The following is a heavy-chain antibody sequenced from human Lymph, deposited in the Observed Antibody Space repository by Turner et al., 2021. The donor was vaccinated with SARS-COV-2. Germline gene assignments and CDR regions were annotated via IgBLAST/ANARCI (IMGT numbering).Heavy chain of an antibody. J-gene: IGHJ4*02. D-gene: IGHD2-2*01. Sequence: EVQLLESGGGLVQPGGSLRLSCAASGFTFGSYAMSWVRKAPGKGLEWVSAISGSGGSKYDEDPGKGRFTISRDNSKNTLYLKMNSLRAEDTAVYYCAKGGGWGYQLGVYFDYWGQGTLVTVSS. V-gene: IGHV3-23*01. CDR1: GFTFGSYA. CDR3: AKGGGWGYQLGVYFDY. CDR2: ISGSGGSK.